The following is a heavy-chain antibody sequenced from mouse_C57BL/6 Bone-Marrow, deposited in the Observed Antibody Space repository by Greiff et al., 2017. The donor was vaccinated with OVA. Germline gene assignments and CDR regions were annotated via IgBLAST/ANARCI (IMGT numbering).Heavy chain of an antibody. CDR2: IHPNSGST. J-gene: IGHJ1*03. CDR3: ADRQLRFYWYFDV. V-gene: IGHV1-64*01. D-gene: IGHD3-2*02. Sequence: QVQLQQPGAELVKPGASVKLSCKASGYTFTSYWMHWVKQRPGQGLEWIGMIHPNSGSTNYNEKFKSKATLTVDKSSSTAYMQLSSLTSEDSAVYYCADRQLRFYWYFDVWGTGTTVTVSS. CDR1: GYTFTSYW.